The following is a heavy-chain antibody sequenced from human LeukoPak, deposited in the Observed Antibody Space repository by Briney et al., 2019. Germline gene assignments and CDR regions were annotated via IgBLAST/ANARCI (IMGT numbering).Heavy chain of an antibody. D-gene: IGHD2-8*02. CDR2: IYYSRST. CDR3: ASAHAAAGADY. V-gene: IGHV4-30-4*01. CDR1: GGSISSDDYY. J-gene: IGHJ4*02. Sequence: SETLSLTCTVSGGSISSDDYYWSWIRQPPGKGLKWIGNIYYSRSTNYNPTLKSPITISVDKTKNHFNLNPSPATATAAAWYYCASAHAAAGADYWGQGTLVTVSS.